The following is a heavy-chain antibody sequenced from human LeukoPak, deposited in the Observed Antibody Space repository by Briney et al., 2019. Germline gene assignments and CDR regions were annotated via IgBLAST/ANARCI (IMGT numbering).Heavy chain of an antibody. D-gene: IGHD3-9*01. CDR3: ARDGDYDILTGRASNYYMDV. V-gene: IGHV1-18*01. Sequence: ASVKVSCKASGYTFTIYGISWVRQAPGQGLEWMGWISAYNGNTNYAQKLQGRVTMTTDTSTSTAYMELRSLRSDDTAVYYCARDGDYDILTGRASNYYMDVWGKGTTVTVSS. CDR2: ISAYNGNT. J-gene: IGHJ6*03. CDR1: GYTFTIYG.